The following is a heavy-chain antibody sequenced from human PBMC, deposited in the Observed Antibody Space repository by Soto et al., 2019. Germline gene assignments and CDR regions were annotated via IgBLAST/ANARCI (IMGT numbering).Heavy chain of an antibody. D-gene: IGHD6-19*01. Sequence: GGSLRLSCAASGFTFRSYWIHWVRQAPGKGLVWVSHINSDESSTTYADSVKGRFTISRDNAKNTLYLQMNSLRAEDTAVYYCAREYSSGWYPRAFDVWGQGTTVTVSS. V-gene: IGHV3-74*01. CDR1: GFTFRSYW. CDR2: INSDESST. CDR3: AREYSSGWYPRAFDV. J-gene: IGHJ6*02.